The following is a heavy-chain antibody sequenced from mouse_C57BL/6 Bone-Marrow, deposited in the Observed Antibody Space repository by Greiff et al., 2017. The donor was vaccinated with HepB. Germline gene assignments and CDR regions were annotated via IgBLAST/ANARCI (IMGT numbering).Heavy chain of an antibody. CDR3: ARVYYYGSSYDY. CDR1: GYTFTSYW. J-gene: IGHJ2*01. V-gene: IGHV1-64*01. Sequence: VQLQQPGAELVKPGASVKLSCKASGYTFTSYWMHWVKQRPGRGLEWIGMIHPNSGSTNYNEKFKSKATLTVDKSSSTAYMQLSSLTSEDSAVYYCARVYYYGSSYDYWGQGTTLTVSS. CDR2: IHPNSGST. D-gene: IGHD1-1*01.